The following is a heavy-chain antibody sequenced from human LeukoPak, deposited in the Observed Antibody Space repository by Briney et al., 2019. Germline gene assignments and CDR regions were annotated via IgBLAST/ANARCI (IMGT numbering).Heavy chain of an antibody. CDR2: ITSSGTYI. J-gene: IGHJ4*02. CDR3: AIAFSSDWDY. CDR1: GFTFSSYS. D-gene: IGHD6-25*01. Sequence: GGSLRLSCAASGFTFSSYSMNWVRQAPGKGLEWVSSITSSGTYIYYADSVKGRFTISRDNAENSLYLQMNSLRDEDTAVYYCAIAFSSDWDYWGQGTLVTVSS. V-gene: IGHV3-21*01.